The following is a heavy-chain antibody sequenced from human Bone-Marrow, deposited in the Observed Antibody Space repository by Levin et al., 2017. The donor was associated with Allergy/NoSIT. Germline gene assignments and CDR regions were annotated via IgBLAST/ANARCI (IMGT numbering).Heavy chain of an antibody. J-gene: IGHJ5*02. CDR3: ARKPEAYYDFWSGQGWFDP. V-gene: IGHV1-69*06. CDR1: GGTFSSYA. Sequence: GASVKVSCKASGGTFSSYAISWVRQAPGQGLEWMGGIIPIFGTANYAQKFQGRVTITADKSTSTAYMELSSLRSEDTAVYYCARKPEAYYDFWSGQGWFDPWGQGTLVTVSS. D-gene: IGHD3-3*01. CDR2: IIPIFGTA.